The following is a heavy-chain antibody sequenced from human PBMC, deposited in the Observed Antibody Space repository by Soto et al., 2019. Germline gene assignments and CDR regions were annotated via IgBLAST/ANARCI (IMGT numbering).Heavy chain of an antibody. V-gene: IGHV1-69*06. CDR2: IIPIFGTA. J-gene: IGHJ6*02. CDR1: GGTFSSYA. D-gene: IGHD3-3*01. CDR3: ARGNRPIFGVPDPPYYYYGMDV. Sequence: QAQLVQSGAEVKKPGSSVKVSCKASGGTFSSYAISWVRQAPGQGLEWMGGIIPIFGTANYAQKFQGRVTITADKSTSTASMELSSLRSEDTAVYYCARGNRPIFGVPDPPYYYYGMDVWGQGTTVTVSS.